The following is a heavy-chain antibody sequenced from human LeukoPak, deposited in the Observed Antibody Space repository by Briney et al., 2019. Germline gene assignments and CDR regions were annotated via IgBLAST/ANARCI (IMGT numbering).Heavy chain of an antibody. Sequence: SETLSLTCAVYGGSFSGYYWSWIRQPPGKGLEWIGEINHSGSTSYNPSLKSRVTISVDTSKNQFSLKLSSVTAADTAVYYCARGTKAVPYYYYGMDVWGQGTTVTVSS. J-gene: IGHJ6*02. CDR2: INHSGST. D-gene: IGHD3-10*02. V-gene: IGHV4-34*01. CDR1: GGSFSGYY. CDR3: ARGTKAVPYYYYGMDV.